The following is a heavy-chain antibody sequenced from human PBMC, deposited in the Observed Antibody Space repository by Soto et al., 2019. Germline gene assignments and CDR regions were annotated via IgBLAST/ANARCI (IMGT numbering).Heavy chain of an antibody. Sequence: CKASGYTFTSYGISWVRQAPGQGLEWMGWISAYNGNTNYAQKLQGRVTMTTDTSTSTAYMELRSLRSDDTAVYYCARERYCSSTSCYIYYYYYGMDVWGQGTTVTVSS. CDR1: GYTFTSYG. J-gene: IGHJ6*02. CDR3: ARERYCSSTSCYIYYYYYGMDV. CDR2: ISAYNGNT. V-gene: IGHV1-18*04. D-gene: IGHD2-2*01.